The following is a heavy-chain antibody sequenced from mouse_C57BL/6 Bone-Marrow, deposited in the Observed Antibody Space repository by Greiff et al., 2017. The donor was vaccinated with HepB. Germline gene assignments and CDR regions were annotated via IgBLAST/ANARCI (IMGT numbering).Heavy chain of an antibody. CDR1: GYSFTGYY. CDR2: INPSTGGT. CDR3: ARHRGFAY. V-gene: IGHV1-42*01. J-gene: IGHJ3*01. Sequence: EVMLVESGPELVKPGASVKISCKASGYSFTGYYMNWVKQSPEKSLEWIGEINPSTGGTTYNQKFKAKATLTVDKSSSTAYMQLKSLTSEDSAVYYCARHRGFAYWGQGTLVTVSA.